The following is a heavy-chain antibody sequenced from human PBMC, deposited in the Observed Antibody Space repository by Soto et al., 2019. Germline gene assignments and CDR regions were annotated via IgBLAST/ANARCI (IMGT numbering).Heavy chain of an antibody. Sequence: QVQLQESGPGLVKPSQTLSLTCTVSGGSISSGGYYWSWIRQHPGKGLEWIGYIYYSGSTYYNPSLKSRVTISGDTSKNQFSLKLSSVTAADTAVYYCARGGGPRITIFGVVSLNFDYWGQGTLVTVSS. J-gene: IGHJ4*02. CDR2: IYYSGST. D-gene: IGHD3-3*01. V-gene: IGHV4-31*03. CDR1: GGSISSGGYY. CDR3: ARGGGPRITIFGVVSLNFDY.